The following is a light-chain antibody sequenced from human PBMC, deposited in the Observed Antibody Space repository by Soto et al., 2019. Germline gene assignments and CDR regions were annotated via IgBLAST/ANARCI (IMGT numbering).Light chain of an antibody. Sequence: QSALTQPASVSGSPGQSITISCTGTSSDVGGYNYVSWYQQHPGKAPILIIFDVSNRPSGVSNRFSGSKSGNSASLTISGLQAEDEADYYCSSYTGSNTPVVFGGGTKVTVL. CDR2: DVS. CDR3: SSYTGSNTPVV. V-gene: IGLV2-14*01. J-gene: IGLJ2*01. CDR1: SSDVGGYNY.